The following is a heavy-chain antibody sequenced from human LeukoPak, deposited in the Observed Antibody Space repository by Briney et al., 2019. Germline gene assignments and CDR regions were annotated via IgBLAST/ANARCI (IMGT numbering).Heavy chain of an antibody. J-gene: IGHJ5*02. CDR2: LYHRGGT. CDR1: GYSITSGYY. D-gene: IGHD6-13*01. V-gene: IGHV4-38-2*02. CDR3: ARNGIAAACTNWFDP. Sequence: SETRSPTCTVAGYSITSGYYWGWIRQPPGKGLEWIGSLYHRGGTYYNPSLKSRVTISVDTSKNQFSLKLSSVTAADTAVYYCARNGIAAACTNWFDPWGQGTLVTVSS.